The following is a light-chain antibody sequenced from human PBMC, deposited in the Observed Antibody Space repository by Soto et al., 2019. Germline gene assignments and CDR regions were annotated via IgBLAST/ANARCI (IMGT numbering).Light chain of an antibody. CDR1: QSVSSY. V-gene: IGKV3-11*01. J-gene: IGKJ5*01. CDR2: DAS. CDR3: QQRSNWPPIT. Sequence: EIWLTQSPATLSWSPGERATLSCGASQSVSSYLASYQQQPPQPPSLLIYDASNRATGIPASFSGSGSATDVTLPISSLQTPDFAAYYCQQRSNWPPITFGHGTRLEIK.